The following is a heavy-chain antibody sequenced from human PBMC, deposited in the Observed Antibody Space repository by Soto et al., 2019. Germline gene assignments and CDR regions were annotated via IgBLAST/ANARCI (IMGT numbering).Heavy chain of an antibody. CDR2: IYYSGST. CDR3: ARVPKPSYYYDSSGYPDAFDI. V-gene: IGHV4-59*01. D-gene: IGHD3-22*01. Sequence: SETLSLTCTVSGGSISSYYWSWIRQPPGKGLEWIGYIYYSGSTNYNPSLKSRVTISVDTSKNQFSLKLSSVIAADTAVYYCARVPKPSYYYDSSGYPDAFDIWGQGTMVTVSS. J-gene: IGHJ3*02. CDR1: GGSISSYY.